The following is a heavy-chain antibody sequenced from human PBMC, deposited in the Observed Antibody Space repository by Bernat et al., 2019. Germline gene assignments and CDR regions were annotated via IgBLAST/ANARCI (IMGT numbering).Heavy chain of an antibody. Sequence: QVQLVESGGGVVQPGRSLRLSCAASGFTFSSYAMHWVRQAPGKGLEWVAVISYDGSNKYYADSVKGRFTISRDNSKNTLYLQRNSLRAEDTTVYYCAREGPGVVVTDAFDIWGQGTMVTVSS. D-gene: IGHD3-22*01. J-gene: IGHJ3*02. V-gene: IGHV3-30-3*01. CDR2: ISYDGSNK. CDR3: AREGPGVVVTDAFDI. CDR1: GFTFSSYA.